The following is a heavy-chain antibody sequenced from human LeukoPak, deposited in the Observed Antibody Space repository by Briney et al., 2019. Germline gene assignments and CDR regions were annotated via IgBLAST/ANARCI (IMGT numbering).Heavy chain of an antibody. J-gene: IGHJ5*02. Sequence: HTGGSLRLSCAASGFYLSTYEMNWVRQAPGKGLEWIADITISGHTKNYADSVKGRFTISRDNARTSLYLQMNSLRVEDTGVYYCARGDPHADLWGQGTLVTVSS. CDR2: ITISGHTK. CDR3: ARGDPHADL. CDR1: GFYLSTYE. V-gene: IGHV3-48*03.